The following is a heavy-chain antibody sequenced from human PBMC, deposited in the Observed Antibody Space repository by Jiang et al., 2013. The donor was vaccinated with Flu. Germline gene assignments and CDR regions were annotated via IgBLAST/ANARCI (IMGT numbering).Heavy chain of an antibody. CDR1: GFTFSSYG. D-gene: IGHD3-22*01. CDR3: ARDLFENYYDSSGANYYYYYGMDV. V-gene: IGHV3-33*01. CDR2: IWYDGSNK. J-gene: IGHJ6*02. Sequence: VQLLESGGGVVQPGRSLRLSCAASGFTFSSYGMHWVRQAPGKGLEWVAVIWYDGSNKYYADSVKGRFTISRDNSKNTLYLQMNSLRAEDTAVYYCARDLFENYYDSSGANYYYYYGMDVWGQGTTVTVSS.